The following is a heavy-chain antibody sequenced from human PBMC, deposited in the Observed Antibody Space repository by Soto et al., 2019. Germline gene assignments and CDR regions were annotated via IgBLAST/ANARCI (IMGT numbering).Heavy chain of an antibody. CDR2: ISACNGNT. Sequence: GASVKVSCKASGYTFTSYGISWVRQAPGQRLEWMGWISACNGNTKYSQKIQGRVTITRDTSTSTAYMELSSLRSEDTAVYYCARANKDIVVVVAAPGSYWYFDLWGRGTLVTVSS. D-gene: IGHD2-15*01. V-gene: IGHV1-18*01. CDR3: ARANKDIVVVVAAPGSYWYFDL. J-gene: IGHJ2*01. CDR1: GYTFTSYG.